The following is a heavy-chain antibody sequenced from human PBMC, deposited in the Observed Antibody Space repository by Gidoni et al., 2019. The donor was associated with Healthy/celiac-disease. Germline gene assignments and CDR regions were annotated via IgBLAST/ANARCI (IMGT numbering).Heavy chain of an antibody. Sequence: EVQLVESGGGLVQPGGSLRLSCAASGFTFRSYWMHWVRQAPGKGLVWVSRINTDGSSTSYADSVKGRFTISRDNAKNTLYLQMDSLRAEDTAVYYCARDAPYSGYDLFDYWGQGTLVTVSS. CDR2: INTDGSST. J-gene: IGHJ4*02. CDR1: GFTFRSYW. CDR3: ARDAPYSGYDLFDY. D-gene: IGHD5-12*01. V-gene: IGHV3-74*01.